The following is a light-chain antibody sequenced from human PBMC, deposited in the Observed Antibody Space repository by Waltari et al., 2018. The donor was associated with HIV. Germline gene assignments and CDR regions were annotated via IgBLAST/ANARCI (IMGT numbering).Light chain of an antibody. CDR3: AVWDESLDGWL. CDR1: SSNIERNY. J-gene: IGLJ3*02. Sequence: QSELTQSPSASGTPGQRIPISCSGRSSNIERNYVYWYKQFPGATPKVIIYKDNERPSGVPDRISGSKSGTSASLLISGLRSDDEADYYCAVWDESLDGWLFSGGTKLTVL. V-gene: IGLV1-47*01. CDR2: KDN.